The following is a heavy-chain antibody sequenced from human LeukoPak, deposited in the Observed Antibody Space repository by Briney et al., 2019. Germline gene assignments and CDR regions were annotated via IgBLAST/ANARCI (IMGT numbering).Heavy chain of an antibody. V-gene: IGHV3-23*01. Sequence: GGSLRLSCAASGFTFSSYAMSWVRQAPGKGLEWVSAISGSGGSTYYADSVKGRFTISRDNSKNTLYLQMNSLRAEDTAVYYCAKPYDSSGYYYIDDWGQGTLVTVSS. D-gene: IGHD3-22*01. CDR3: AKPYDSSGYYYIDD. J-gene: IGHJ4*02. CDR2: ISGSGGST. CDR1: GFTFSSYA.